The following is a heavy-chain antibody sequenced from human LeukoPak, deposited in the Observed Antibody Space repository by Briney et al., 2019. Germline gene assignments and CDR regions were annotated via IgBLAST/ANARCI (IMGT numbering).Heavy chain of an antibody. CDR1: GYTFTGYY. J-gene: IGHJ4*02. CDR2: INPNSGGT. V-gene: IGHV1-2*02. D-gene: IGHD3-22*01. Sequence: ASVKVPCKASGYTFTGYYMHWVRQAPGQGLEWMGWINPNSGGTNYAQKFQGRVTMTRDTSISTAYMELSRLRSDDTAVYYCARVYYDSSGYRSWGQGALVTVSS. CDR3: ARVYYDSSGYRS.